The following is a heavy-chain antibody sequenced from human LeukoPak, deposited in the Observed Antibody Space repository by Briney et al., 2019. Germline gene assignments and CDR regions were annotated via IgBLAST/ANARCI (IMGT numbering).Heavy chain of an antibody. CDR1: GGSFSGYY. Sequence: SETLSLTCAVSGGSFSGYYWSWIRQPPGKGLEWIGEINHSGSTNYNPSLKSRVTISVDTSKNQFSLKLSSVTAADTAVYYCARHSGITGYYFDYWGQGTLVTVSS. D-gene: IGHD1-20*01. V-gene: IGHV4-34*01. J-gene: IGHJ4*02. CDR2: INHSGST. CDR3: ARHSGITGYYFDY.